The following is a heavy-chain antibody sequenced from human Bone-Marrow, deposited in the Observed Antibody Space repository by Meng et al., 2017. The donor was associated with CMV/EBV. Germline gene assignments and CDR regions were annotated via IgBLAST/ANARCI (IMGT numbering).Heavy chain of an antibody. CDR1: GFTFSSYA. D-gene: IGHD3-22*01. CDR2: ISYDGSNK. Sequence: GESLKISCAASGFTFSSYAMHWVRQAPGKGLEWVAVISYDGSNKYYADSVKGRFTISRDNSKNTLYLQMNSLRAEDTAVYYCARDTSPTMIVVAPTGYWGQGTTVTVSS. V-gene: IGHV3-30*04. CDR3: ARDTSPTMIVVAPTGY. J-gene: IGHJ6*02.